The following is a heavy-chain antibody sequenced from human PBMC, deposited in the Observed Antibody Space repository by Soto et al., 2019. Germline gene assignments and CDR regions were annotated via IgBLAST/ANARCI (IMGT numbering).Heavy chain of an antibody. Sequence: SVKVSCKASGYTFTGYYMHWVRQAPGQGLEWMGWINPNSGGTNYAQKFQGRVTMTRDTSISTAYMELSRLRSDDAAVYYCASTSMIVVAPPGVWGQGTLVTVSS. CDR1: GYTFTGYY. CDR2: INPNSGGT. J-gene: IGHJ4*02. D-gene: IGHD3-22*01. CDR3: ASTSMIVVAPPGV. V-gene: IGHV1-2*02.